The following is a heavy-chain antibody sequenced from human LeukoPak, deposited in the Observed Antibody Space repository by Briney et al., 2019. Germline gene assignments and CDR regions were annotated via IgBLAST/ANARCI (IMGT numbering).Heavy chain of an antibody. J-gene: IGHJ4*02. CDR1: GGSISSSSYY. V-gene: IGHV4-39*01. CDR3: ARNLLEWLSIDY. CDR2: IYYSGST. Sequence: PSETLSLTCTVSGGSISSSSYYWGWIRQPPGKGLEWVGSIYYSGSTYYNPSLKSRVTISVDTSTNQFSLKLSSMTAADTAVYYCARNLLEWLSIDYWGQGTLVTVSS. D-gene: IGHD3-3*01.